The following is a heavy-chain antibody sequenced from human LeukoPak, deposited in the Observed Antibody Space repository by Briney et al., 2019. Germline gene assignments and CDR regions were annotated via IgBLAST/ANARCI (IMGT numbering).Heavy chain of an antibody. Sequence: PGGSLRLSCAASGFTFDDYTMHWVRQAPGKGLEWVSLISWDGGSTYYADSVKGRFTISRDNSKNSLYLQMNSLRTEDTALYYCAKDFTRTGGPSLFDYWGQGTLVTVSS. CDR2: ISWDGGST. CDR1: GFTFDDYT. D-gene: IGHD7-27*01. CDR3: AKDFTRTGGPSLFDY. J-gene: IGHJ4*02. V-gene: IGHV3-43*01.